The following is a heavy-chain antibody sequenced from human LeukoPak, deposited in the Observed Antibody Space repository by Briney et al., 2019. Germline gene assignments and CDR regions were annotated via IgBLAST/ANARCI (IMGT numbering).Heavy chain of an antibody. Sequence: GSLRLSCAASGFTFSSYWSWIRQPPGKGLEWIGEINHSGSTNYNPSLKSRVTISVDTSKNQFSLKLSSVTAADTAVYYCARDVGAFDIWGQGTMVTVSS. CDR3: ARDVGAFDI. V-gene: IGHV4-34*01. J-gene: IGHJ3*02. CDR1: GFTFSSY. CDR2: INHSGST.